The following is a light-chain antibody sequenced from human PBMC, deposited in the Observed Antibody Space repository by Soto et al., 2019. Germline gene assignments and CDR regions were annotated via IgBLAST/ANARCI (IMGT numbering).Light chain of an antibody. CDR1: NSNIGDNY. V-gene: IGLV1-51*01. CDR2: ANT. J-gene: IGLJ2*01. CDR3: GTWDGSLSGVV. Sequence: QSVLTQPPSVSAAPGQKVTISCSGSNSNIGDNYVSWYQQFPGAAPKLLIYANTERPSGIPDRFSGSKSGTSATLGITGLQTGDEAIYYCGTWDGSLSGVVFGGGTKVTVL.